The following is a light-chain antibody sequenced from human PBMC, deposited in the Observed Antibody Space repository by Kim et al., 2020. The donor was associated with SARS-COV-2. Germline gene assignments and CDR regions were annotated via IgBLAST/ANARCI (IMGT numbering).Light chain of an antibody. CDR1: QSVSSGY. J-gene: IGKJ2*01. CDR2: GAS. CDR3: QQYGGSPYT. V-gene: IGKV3-20*01. Sequence: EIVLTQSPGTLSLSPGERATLSCRASQSVSSGYLAWYQQKPGQAPRLLIYGASSRASGIPDRFSGSGSGTDFTLTISRLEPEDFAVYYCQQYGGSPYTFGRGTKLEI.